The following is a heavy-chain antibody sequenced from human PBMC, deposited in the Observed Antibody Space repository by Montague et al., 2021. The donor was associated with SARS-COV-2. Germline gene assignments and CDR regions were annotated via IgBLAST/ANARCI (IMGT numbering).Heavy chain of an antibody. CDR3: ARLLPDGTVVATDIPFDS. Sequence: SETLSLTCNVSGASINRSDYYWAWIRQPPGNGLGLIGSIHYIGYTYYNPSLESRVTISVDTSENQFSLKSRSVIAADTAVHYCARLLPDGTVVATDIPFDSWGQGTLVTVSS. CDR1: GASINRSDYY. CDR2: IHYIGYT. V-gene: IGHV4-39*01. D-gene: IGHD2-21*02. J-gene: IGHJ4*02.